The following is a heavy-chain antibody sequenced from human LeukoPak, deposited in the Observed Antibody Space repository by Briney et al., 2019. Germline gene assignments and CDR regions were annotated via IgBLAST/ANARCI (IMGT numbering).Heavy chain of an antibody. V-gene: IGHV3-30*18. J-gene: IGHJ6*02. CDR3: AKDLFQTDGYYFYGMDV. CDR2: ISYDGSNK. D-gene: IGHD3-10*01. CDR1: GFTFSSYG. Sequence: PGGSLRLFCAASGFTFSSYGMHWVRQAPGKGLEWVAVISYDGSNKYYADSVKGRFTISRDNSKNTLYLQMNSLRADDTAVYYCAKDLFQTDGYYFYGMDVWGQGTTVTVSS.